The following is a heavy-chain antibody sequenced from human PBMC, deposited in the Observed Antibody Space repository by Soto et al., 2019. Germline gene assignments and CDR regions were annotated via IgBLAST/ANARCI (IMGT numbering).Heavy chain of an antibody. CDR1: GFTFSSYG. J-gene: IGHJ4*02. V-gene: IGHV3-33*01. Sequence: PGGSLRLSCAASGFTFSSYGMHWVRQAPGKGLEWVAVIWYDGSNKYYADSVKGRFTISRDNSKNTLYLQMNSLRAEDTAVYYCARGPRITMIVVPFDYWGQGTLVTVSS. D-gene: IGHD3-22*01. CDR3: ARGPRITMIVVPFDY. CDR2: IWYDGSNK.